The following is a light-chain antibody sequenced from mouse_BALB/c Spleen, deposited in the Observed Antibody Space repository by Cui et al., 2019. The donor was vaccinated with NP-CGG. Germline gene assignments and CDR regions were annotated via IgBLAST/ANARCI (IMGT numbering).Light chain of an antibody. CDR2: GTN. J-gene: IGLJ1*01. CDR3: ALWYSNHWV. Sequence: QAVVTQESALTTSPGETVTHTCRSSTGAVTTSNYANWVQEKPDHLFTGLIGGTNNRVPGVPARFSGSLLGDKAALTITGAQTEDEAIYFCALWYSNHWVFGGGTKLTVL. CDR1: TGAVTTSNY. V-gene: IGLV1*01.